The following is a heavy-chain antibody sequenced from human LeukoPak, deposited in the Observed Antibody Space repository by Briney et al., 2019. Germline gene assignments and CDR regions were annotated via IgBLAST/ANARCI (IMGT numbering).Heavy chain of an antibody. Sequence: PSETLSLTCSVSGGSISSYYWSWIRQPPGKGLEWIGYIYYSGSTNYNPSLKSRVTISVDTSKNQFSLKLSSVTAADTAVYYCARRWLQSYAFDIWGQGTMVTVSS. J-gene: IGHJ3*02. CDR1: GGSISSYY. V-gene: IGHV4-59*01. CDR3: ARRWLQSYAFDI. CDR2: IYYSGST. D-gene: IGHD5-24*01.